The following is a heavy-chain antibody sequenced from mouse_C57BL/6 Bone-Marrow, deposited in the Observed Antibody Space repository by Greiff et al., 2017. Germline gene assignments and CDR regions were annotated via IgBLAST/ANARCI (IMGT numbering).Heavy chain of an antibody. CDR2: IFPGSGST. Sequence: VQRVESGPELVKPGASVKISCKASGYTFTDYYINWVKQRPGPGLEWIGWIFPGSGSTYYNEKFKGKATLTVDKSSSTAYMLLSSLTSEDSAVFFCARKLDYGSSYGLWFAYWGQGTLVTVSA. J-gene: IGHJ3*01. V-gene: IGHV1-75*01. CDR3: ARKLDYGSSYGLWFAY. D-gene: IGHD1-1*01. CDR1: GYTFTDYY.